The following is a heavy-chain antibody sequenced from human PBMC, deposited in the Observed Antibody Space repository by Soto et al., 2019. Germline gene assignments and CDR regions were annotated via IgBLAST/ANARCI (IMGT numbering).Heavy chain of an antibody. V-gene: IGHV4-61*08. CDR3: ARSPNYYYYGFDV. J-gene: IGHJ6*02. Sequence: SETLSLTCTVSGGSVSSGDYFWSWLRQSPGKRLEWIAYIYYSGSTNYNPSLKSRATISVDTSKSRVSLTLTSMTAADAALYYCARSPNYYYYGFDVWGQGTAVTVSS. CDR1: GGSVSSGDYF. CDR2: IYYSGST. D-gene: IGHD3-10*01.